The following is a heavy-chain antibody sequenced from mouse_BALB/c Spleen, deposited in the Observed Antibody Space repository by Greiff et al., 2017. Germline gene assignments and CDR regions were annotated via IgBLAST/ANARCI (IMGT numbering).Heavy chain of an antibody. CDR2: INPSTGGT. CDR3: ARGGSSPYAMDY. CDR1: GYSFTDYY. J-gene: IGHJ4*01. V-gene: IGHV1-42*01. D-gene: IGHD1-1*01. Sequence: VQLQQSGPELVKTGASVKISCKASGYSFTDYYMHWVKQSPEKSFEWIGEINPSTGGTSYNQKFKGKATLTVDKSSSTAYMQLKSLTSEDSAVYYCARGGSSPYAMDYWGQGTSVTVSS.